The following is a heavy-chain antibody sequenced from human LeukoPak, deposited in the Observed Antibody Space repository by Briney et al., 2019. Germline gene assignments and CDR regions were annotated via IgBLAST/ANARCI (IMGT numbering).Heavy chain of an antibody. CDR3: ARDYCSGSYSSEFDY. J-gene: IGHJ4*02. CDR1: GYSFTSYY. V-gene: IGHV1-2*02. CDR2: INPSSGGT. Sequence: GASVKVSCKTSGYSFTSYYIHWVRQAPGQGLEWMGWINPSSGGTEYAQRFQGRVSMTGDTSISTAYMELSRLRSDDTAVYYCARDYCSGSYSSEFDYWGQGTLVTVSS. D-gene: IGHD3-10*01.